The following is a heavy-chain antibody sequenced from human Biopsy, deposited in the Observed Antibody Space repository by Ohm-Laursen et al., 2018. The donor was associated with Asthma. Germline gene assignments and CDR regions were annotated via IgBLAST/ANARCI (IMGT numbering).Heavy chain of an antibody. V-gene: IGHV3-9*01. CDR2: ISWNSGSI. Sequence: SLRLSCAASGFTFDDYAMHWVRQAPGKGLEWVSSISWNSGSIGYADSVKGRFTISRDNAKNSLYLQMNSLRAEDTALYYCAKGEWELLEANFDYWGQGTLVTVSS. D-gene: IGHD1-26*01. CDR3: AKGEWELLEANFDY. CDR1: GFTFDDYA. J-gene: IGHJ4*02.